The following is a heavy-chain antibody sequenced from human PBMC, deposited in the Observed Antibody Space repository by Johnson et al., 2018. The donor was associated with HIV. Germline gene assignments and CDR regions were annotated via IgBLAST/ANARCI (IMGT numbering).Heavy chain of an antibody. CDR1: GFTFSSYW. CDR3: ASPYYYDSSGYYYAWAFDI. V-gene: IGHV3-74*01. Sequence: VQLVESGGGLVQPGGPLRLSCAASGFTFSSYWMHWVRQAPGKGLVWVSLIYSGGTPNYADSVQGRFTISRDNSKNTLYLQMNSLRAEDTAVYYCASPYYYDSSGYYYAWAFDIWGQGTMVTVSS. D-gene: IGHD3-22*01. J-gene: IGHJ3*02. CDR2: IYSGGTP.